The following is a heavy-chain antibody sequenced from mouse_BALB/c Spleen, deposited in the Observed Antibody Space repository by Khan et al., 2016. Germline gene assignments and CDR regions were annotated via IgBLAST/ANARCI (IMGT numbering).Heavy chain of an antibody. Sequence: LVESGGGLVQPGGSLRLSCATSGFTFTDDYMSWVRQPPGKALEWLGFIRNKANGYTTEYSASVEGRFTISRDNSQSILYLQMNTLRTEDSATYYCARSGIVMDYWGQGTSVTVSS. CDR2: IRNKANGYTT. J-gene: IGHJ4*01. V-gene: IGHV7-3*02. CDR3: ARSGIVMDY. CDR1: GFTFTDDY. D-gene: IGHD4-1*01.